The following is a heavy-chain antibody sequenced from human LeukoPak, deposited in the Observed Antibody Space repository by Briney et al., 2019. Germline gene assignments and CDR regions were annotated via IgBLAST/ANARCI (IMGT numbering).Heavy chain of an antibody. CDR2: IWYDGSNK. V-gene: IGHV3-33*01. D-gene: IGHD5-18*01. Sequence: QTGGSLRLSCAASGFTFSSYGMHWVRQAPGKGLEWVAVIWYDGSNKYYADSVKGRFTISRDNSKNTLYLQMNSLRAEDTAVYYCAQTGQLWLIPLRYWGQGTLVTVSS. CDR3: AQTGQLWLIPLRY. CDR1: GFTFSSYG. J-gene: IGHJ4*02.